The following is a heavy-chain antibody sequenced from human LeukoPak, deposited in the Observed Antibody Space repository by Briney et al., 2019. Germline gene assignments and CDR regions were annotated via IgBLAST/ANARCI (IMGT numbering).Heavy chain of an antibody. D-gene: IGHD3-10*01. CDR1: GYSISSGYY. J-gene: IGHJ4*02. Sequence: SETLSLTCTVSGYSISSGYYWGWIRQPPGKGLEWIGSIYHSGSTYYNPSLKSRVTISVDTSKNQFSLKLSSVTAADTAVYYCARGGFGEYGFGELYFDYWGQGTLVTVSS. V-gene: IGHV4-38-2*02. CDR3: ARGGFGEYGFGELYFDY. CDR2: IYHSGST.